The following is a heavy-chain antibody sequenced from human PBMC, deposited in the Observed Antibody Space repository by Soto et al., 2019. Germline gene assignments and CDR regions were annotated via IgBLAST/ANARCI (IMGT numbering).Heavy chain of an antibody. CDR3: AKPPNYYDSSGYYDY. CDR2: INSDGSST. Sequence: PWGSLRLFCAASGFTFSSYLRHWVRQAPGKGLVWVSRINSDGSSTSYADSVKGRFTISRDNAKNTLYLQMNSLRAEDTAVYYCAKPPNYYDSSGYYDYWGQGTLVTVS. J-gene: IGHJ4*02. CDR1: GFTFSSYL. D-gene: IGHD3-22*01. V-gene: IGHV3-74*01.